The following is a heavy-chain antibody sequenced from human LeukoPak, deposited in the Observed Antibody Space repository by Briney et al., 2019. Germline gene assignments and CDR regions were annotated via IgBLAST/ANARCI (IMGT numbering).Heavy chain of an antibody. CDR2: ISNNGGYT. CDR1: GFTFSSFS. Sequence: GGSLRLSCAASGFTFSSFSMIWVRQAPGKGLEWVSAISNNGGYTYYADSVQGRFTISRDNSKSTLCLQMNSLRAEDTAVYYCAKQLGYCSDGSCYFPYWGQGTLVTVSS. J-gene: IGHJ4*02. CDR3: AKQLGYCSDGSCYFPY. V-gene: IGHV3-23*01. D-gene: IGHD2-15*01.